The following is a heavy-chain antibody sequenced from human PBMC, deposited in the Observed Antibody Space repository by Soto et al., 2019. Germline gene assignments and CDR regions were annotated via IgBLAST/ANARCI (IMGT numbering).Heavy chain of an antibody. CDR2: IYPGDSDT. D-gene: IGHD1-1*01. CDR3: ARRDVYNLHYFDS. CDR1: GYSFSNYW. J-gene: IGHJ4*02. V-gene: IGHV5-51*01. Sequence: GESLKISCKASGYSFSNYWIGWVRQMPGKGLEWMGIIYPGDSDTTYSPSFQGHVTISADKSINTAYLQWGSLKAPDTAMYYCARRDVYNLHYFDSWGQGTQVTVS.